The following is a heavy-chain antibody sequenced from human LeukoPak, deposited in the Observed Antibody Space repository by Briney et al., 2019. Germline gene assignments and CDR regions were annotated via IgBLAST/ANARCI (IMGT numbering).Heavy chain of an antibody. V-gene: IGHV3-21*01. D-gene: IGHD1-26*01. CDR1: GFTFSSYR. J-gene: IGHJ4*02. Sequence: PGGSLRLSCAASGFTFSSYRMNWVRQAPGKGLEWVSSISPSSGYIYYADSVKGRFTISRDNAKNSLYLQMNSLRAEDTAVYYCATYSGSYSLDYWGQGTLVTVSS. CDR2: ISPSSGYI. CDR3: ATYSGSYSLDY.